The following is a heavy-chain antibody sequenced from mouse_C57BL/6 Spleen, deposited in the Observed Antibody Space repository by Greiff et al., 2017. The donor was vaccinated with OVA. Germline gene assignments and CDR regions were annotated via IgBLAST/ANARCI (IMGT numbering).Heavy chain of an antibody. V-gene: IGHV1-7*01. CDR2: INPSSGYT. CDR3: AREGYYDYDVGGDFDY. CDR1: GYTFTSYW. J-gene: IGHJ2*01. Sequence: VQLQQSGAELAKPGASVKLSCKASGYTFTSYWLHWVKQRPGQGLEWIGYINPSSGYTKYNQKFKDKATLTADKSSSTAYMQLISLTYEDSAVYYCAREGYYDYDVGGDFDYWGQGTTLTVSS. D-gene: IGHD2-4*01.